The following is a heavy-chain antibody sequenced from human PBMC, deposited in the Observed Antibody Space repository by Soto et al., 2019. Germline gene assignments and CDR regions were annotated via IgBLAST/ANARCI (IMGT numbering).Heavy chain of an antibody. CDR2: ISAYNGNT. Sequence: QVQLVQSGAEVKKPGASVKVSCKASGYIFASYGFSWVRQAPGQGLEWMGWISAYNGNTNYAQKFQGRVTMTTDTSTRTANMERRSRRSDDTAVNYCPRASAPGIGAYGGQGTRVTVSP. CDR3: PRASAPGIGAY. CDR1: GYIFASYG. V-gene: IGHV1-18*04. D-gene: IGHD3-10*01. J-gene: IGHJ4*02.